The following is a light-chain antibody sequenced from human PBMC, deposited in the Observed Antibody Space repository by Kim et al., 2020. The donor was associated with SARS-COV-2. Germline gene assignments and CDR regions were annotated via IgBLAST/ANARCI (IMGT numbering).Light chain of an antibody. V-gene: IGKV2-24*01. CDR2: KLS. Sequence: QPASISCRSSERLLHSDGNTYLSWRKHRPGQPPRHLIYKLSNRFSGVPDRFSGSGAGTDFTLKISRVGAEDVGVYFCMQATQNPNTFGQGTKLEI. J-gene: IGKJ2*01. CDR1: ERLLHSDGNTY. CDR3: MQATQNPNT.